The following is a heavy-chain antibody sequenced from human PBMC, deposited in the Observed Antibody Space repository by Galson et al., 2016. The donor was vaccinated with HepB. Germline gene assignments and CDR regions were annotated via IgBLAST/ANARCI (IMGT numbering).Heavy chain of an antibody. J-gene: IGHJ6*02. CDR2: ISGSGGST. V-gene: IGHV3-23*01. CDR1: GFTFSSYA. CDR3: AKDLGFLEWLFFDSYYYYGMDV. D-gene: IGHD3-3*01. Sequence: SLRLSCAASGFTFSSYAMSWARQAPGKGLEWVSAISGSGGSTYYADSVKGRFTISRDNAKNTLYLQMNSLRAEDTDVYYCAKDLGFLEWLFFDSYYYYGMDVWGQGTTVTVSS.